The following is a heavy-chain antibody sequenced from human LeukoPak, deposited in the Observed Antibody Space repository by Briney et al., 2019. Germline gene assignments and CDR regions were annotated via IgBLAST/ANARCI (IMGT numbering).Heavy chain of an antibody. CDR3: AREGQVVPAFDY. D-gene: IGHD2-21*02. CDR2: IKQDGSEK. CDR1: VFTVSSNY. J-gene: IGHJ4*02. V-gene: IGHV3-7*05. Sequence: PGGSLRLSCAASVFTVSSNYMSWVRQAPGKGLEWVANIKQDGSEKYYVDSVKGRFTLSRDNAKNSLYLQMNSLRAEDTAVYYCAREGQVVPAFDYWGQGTLVTVSS.